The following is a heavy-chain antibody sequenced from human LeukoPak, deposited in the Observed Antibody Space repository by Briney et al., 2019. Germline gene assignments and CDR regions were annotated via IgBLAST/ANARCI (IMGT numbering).Heavy chain of an antibody. D-gene: IGHD5-24*01. V-gene: IGHV4-34*01. Sequence: SETLSLTCAVYDGSFSGYYWSWIRQPPGKGLEWIGEINHSGSTNYNPSLKSPVTISIDTSKNQFSLKLSSVTAADTAVYYCARAPRDGYNDYWGQGTLVTVSS. J-gene: IGHJ4*02. CDR1: DGSFSGYY. CDR2: INHSGST. CDR3: ARAPRDGYNDY.